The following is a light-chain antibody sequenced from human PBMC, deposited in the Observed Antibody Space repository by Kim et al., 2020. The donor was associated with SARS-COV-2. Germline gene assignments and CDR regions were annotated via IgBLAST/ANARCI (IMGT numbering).Light chain of an antibody. CDR2: EDD. Sequence: GKTVTISCTRSGGSIDGNYVQWYQQRPGGVPTTVIYEDDQRPSGVSDRFSGSIDNSSNSASLTISGLKTEDEADYYCQSYNRDNVIFGGGTQLTVL. CDR3: QSYNRDNVI. V-gene: IGLV6-57*03. J-gene: IGLJ2*01. CDR1: GGSIDGNY.